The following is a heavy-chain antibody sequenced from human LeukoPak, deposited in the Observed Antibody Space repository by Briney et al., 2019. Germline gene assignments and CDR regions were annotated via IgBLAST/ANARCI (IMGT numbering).Heavy chain of an antibody. Sequence: SQTLSLTFAISGDSVSSNSAAWNWLTQSPSRGLEWLGSTYYRSKWYDDYAVSVKSRVTTNPDTSKNQFSLQLNSVTPENTAVYYCARDPRSAQYYFDYWGQGTLVTVSS. D-gene: IGHD4-17*01. CDR1: GDSVSSNSAA. V-gene: IGHV6-1*01. CDR2: TYYRSKWYD. CDR3: ARDPRSAQYYFDY. J-gene: IGHJ4*02.